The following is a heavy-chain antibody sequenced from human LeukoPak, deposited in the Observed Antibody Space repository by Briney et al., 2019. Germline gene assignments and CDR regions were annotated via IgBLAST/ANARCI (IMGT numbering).Heavy chain of an antibody. CDR3: ARGGPYSSSWYRGFDY. D-gene: IGHD6-13*01. J-gene: IGHJ4*02. V-gene: IGHV1-2*04. CDR1: GYTFTGYY. Sequence: ASVKVSCKASGYTFTGYYMHWVRQAPGQGLEWMGWINPNSGGTNYAQKFQGWVTMTRDTSISTAYMELSRLRSDDTAVYYCARGGPYSSSWYRGFDYWGQGTLVTVSS. CDR2: INPNSGGT.